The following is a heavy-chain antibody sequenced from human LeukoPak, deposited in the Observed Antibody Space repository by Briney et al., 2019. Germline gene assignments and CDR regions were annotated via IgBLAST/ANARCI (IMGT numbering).Heavy chain of an antibody. D-gene: IGHD5-18*01. Sequence: GGSLRLSCAASGFTFSSYWMHWVRQAPGKGLVWVSRINSDGSSTSYADSVKGRFTISRDNAKNTLYLQMNSLRAEDTAVYYCAKNAHYQGYSYGGIDYWGQGTLVTVSS. CDR2: INSDGSST. CDR3: AKNAHYQGYSYGGIDY. CDR1: GFTFSSYW. J-gene: IGHJ4*02. V-gene: IGHV3-74*01.